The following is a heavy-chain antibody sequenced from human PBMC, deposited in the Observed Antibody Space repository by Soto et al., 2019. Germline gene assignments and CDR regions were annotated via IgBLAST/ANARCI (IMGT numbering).Heavy chain of an antibody. D-gene: IGHD6-6*01. CDR3: TRGPRVSSAGAGAH. CDR2: IRDDGSTT. V-gene: IGHV3-74*01. Sequence: PGGPLRLSCEVSGLNFIAYWMHRIRQNPGKGLIWVSRIRDDGSTTTYADSVKGRFTISRDNAKNTLYLQMNSLRADDTGVYYCTRGPRVSSAGAGAHWVQGTLVIGSS. J-gene: IGHJ4*02. CDR1: GLNFIAYW.